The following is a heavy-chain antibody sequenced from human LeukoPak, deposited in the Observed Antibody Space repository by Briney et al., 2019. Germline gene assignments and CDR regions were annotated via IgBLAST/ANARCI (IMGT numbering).Heavy chain of an antibody. J-gene: IGHJ4*02. Sequence: SETLSLTCSVSGGSISSYYWSWIRQPPGKGLEWIGYIYYSGSTNYNPSLKSRVTISVDTSKNQFSLKLSSVTAADTAVYYCARARYSSSWACDYWGQGTLVTVSS. V-gene: IGHV4-59*01. CDR3: ARARYSSSWACDY. D-gene: IGHD6-13*01. CDR1: GGSISSYY. CDR2: IYYSGST.